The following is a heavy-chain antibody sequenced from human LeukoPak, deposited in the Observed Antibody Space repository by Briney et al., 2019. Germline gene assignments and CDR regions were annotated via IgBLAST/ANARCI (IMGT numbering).Heavy chain of an antibody. Sequence: GGSLRLSCAASGFSFGTNAMHWVRQAPGKGLEWVAVTSYDGIHKYYADSVKGRFTISRDTAKNTLYLRMNSLRAEDSAVYYCARDNTYGSGTKDWGQGTLVTVSS. CDR1: GFSFGTNA. CDR3: ARDNTYGSGTKD. D-gene: IGHD3-10*01. V-gene: IGHV3-30-3*01. CDR2: TSYDGIHK. J-gene: IGHJ4*02.